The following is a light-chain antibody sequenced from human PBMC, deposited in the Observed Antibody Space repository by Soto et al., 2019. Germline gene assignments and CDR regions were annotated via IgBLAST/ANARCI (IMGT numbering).Light chain of an antibody. CDR1: QSVSSNY. V-gene: IGKV3-20*01. CDR3: QQYGSSPRLT. CDR2: GAS. J-gene: IGKJ4*01. Sequence: EIVLTQSPGTLSLSPGVRATLSCRASQSVSSNYLAWYQQKPGQPPRLLIYGASSRATGIPDRFSGSGSGTDFTLTISRLEPEDFAVYYCQQYGSSPRLTFGGGTKVDIK.